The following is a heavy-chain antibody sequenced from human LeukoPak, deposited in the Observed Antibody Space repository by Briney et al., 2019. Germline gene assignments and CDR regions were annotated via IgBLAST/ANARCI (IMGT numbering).Heavy chain of an antibody. Sequence: SCKASGYTFTGYYMHWVRQAPGKGLEWVALIWYDGTNKYYTDSVKGRFTISRDNSNNTLYLEMSSLRAEDTAVYYCARAHYNWNEPPFDHWGQGVLVTVSS. CDR1: GYTFTGYY. J-gene: IGHJ4*02. CDR3: ARAHYNWNEPPFDH. CDR2: IWYDGTNK. V-gene: IGHV3-33*01. D-gene: IGHD1-20*01.